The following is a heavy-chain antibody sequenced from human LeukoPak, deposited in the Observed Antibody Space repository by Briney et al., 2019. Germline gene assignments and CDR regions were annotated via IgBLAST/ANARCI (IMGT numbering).Heavy chain of an antibody. V-gene: IGHV1-46*01. Sequence: ASVKVSCKASGYTFTNYYMHWVRQAPGQGLEWMGIIIPGGGSTSYAQKFQGRVTMTRDTSTSTVYMELSSLRSEDTAVYYCARVRMGATRDYDNWGQGTLVTVSS. J-gene: IGHJ4*02. CDR1: GYTFTNYY. CDR2: IIPGGGST. D-gene: IGHD1-26*01. CDR3: ARVRMGATRDYDN.